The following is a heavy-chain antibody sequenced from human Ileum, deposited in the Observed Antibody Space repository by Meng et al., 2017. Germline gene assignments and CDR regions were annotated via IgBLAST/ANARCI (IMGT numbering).Heavy chain of an antibody. Sequence: QVQLQVSGPRLVKPSGTLSLTCAVSGTWWSWVRQPPGKGLEWIGEIFQSGRTNYNPSLKSRVTISIDKSKSQISLQLSAVTAADTAVYSCATSNDRDVYYLGYWGQGTLVTVSS. J-gene: IGHJ4*02. D-gene: IGHD3-22*01. CDR1: GTW. V-gene: IGHV4-4*02. CDR3: ATSNDRDVYYLGY. CDR2: IFQSGRT.